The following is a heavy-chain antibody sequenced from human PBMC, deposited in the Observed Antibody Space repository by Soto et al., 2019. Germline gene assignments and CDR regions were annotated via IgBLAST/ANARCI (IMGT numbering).Heavy chain of an antibody. V-gene: IGHV1-2*04. D-gene: IGHD3-3*01. CDR2: INPNSGGT. CDR1: GYTFTGHY. Sequence: ASVKVSCKASGYTFTGHYMHWVRQAPGQGLEWMGWINPNSGGTNYAQKFQGWVTMTRDTSISTAYMELSRLRSDDTAVYYCARARITIFGVVSPLDYWGQGTLVTVSS. CDR3: ARARITIFGVVSPLDY. J-gene: IGHJ4*02.